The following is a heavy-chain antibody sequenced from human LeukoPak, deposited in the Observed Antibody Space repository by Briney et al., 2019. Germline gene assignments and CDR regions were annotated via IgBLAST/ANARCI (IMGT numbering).Heavy chain of an antibody. CDR3: AWSVDIVATIRSFDY. CDR1: GYTFTSYG. D-gene: IGHD5-12*01. J-gene: IGHJ4*02. CDR2: ISAYNGNT. Sequence: ASVKVSCKASGYTFTSYGISWVRQAPGQGLEWMGWISAYNGNTNYAQKLQGRVTMTTDTSTSTAYMELRSLRSDDTAVYYCAWSVDIVATIRSFDYWGQGTLVTVSS. V-gene: IGHV1-18*01.